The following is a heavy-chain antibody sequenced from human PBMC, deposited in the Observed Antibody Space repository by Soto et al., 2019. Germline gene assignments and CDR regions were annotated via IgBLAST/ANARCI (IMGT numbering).Heavy chain of an antibody. Sequence: SETLSLTCTVSGGSISSSTYYWGWIRQPPGKGLEWIGSIYYTGSTYSNPSLKSRVTISVDTSKNQFSLKLSSVTAADTAVYYCARRRDSYGSYYFDSWGQGIQVTV. CDR1: GGSISSSTYY. J-gene: IGHJ4*02. D-gene: IGHD5-18*01. V-gene: IGHV4-39*01. CDR3: ARRRDSYGSYYFDS. CDR2: IYYTGST.